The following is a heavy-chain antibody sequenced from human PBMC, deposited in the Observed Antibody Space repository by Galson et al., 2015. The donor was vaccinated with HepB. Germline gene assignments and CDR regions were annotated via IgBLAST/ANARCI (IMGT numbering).Heavy chain of an antibody. D-gene: IGHD3-22*01. Sequence: PALVKPTQTLTLTCTFSGFSVTTGGVGVGWIRQPPGKALEWLALIFWKDDKFYSPSLKNRLTITKDTSKNQVVLTLSNMDPVDSATYYCAHRNYYDSSGYTFDYWGPGTPVIVSS. CDR3: AHRNYYDSSGYTFDY. CDR1: GFSVTTGGVG. V-gene: IGHV2-5*01. CDR2: IFWKDDK. J-gene: IGHJ4*02.